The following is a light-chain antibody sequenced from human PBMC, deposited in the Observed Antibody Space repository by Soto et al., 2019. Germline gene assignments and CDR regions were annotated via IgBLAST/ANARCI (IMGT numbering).Light chain of an antibody. Sequence: DILMTQSPTSLSASVGDIVTITCRASQTISSWVAWYQQKPGKAPKLLIYKATSLETGVPARFSGSGSGTEFTLTISSLQSEDFAVYFCQRYDNWPLTFGGGTKVDIK. CDR1: QTISSW. J-gene: IGKJ4*01. V-gene: IGKV1-5*03. CDR3: QRYDNWPLT. CDR2: KAT.